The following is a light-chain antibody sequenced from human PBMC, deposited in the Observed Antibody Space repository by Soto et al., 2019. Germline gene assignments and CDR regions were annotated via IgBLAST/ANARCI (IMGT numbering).Light chain of an antibody. V-gene: IGLV2-23*01. Sequence: QSVLTQTASVSGSPGQSITMSCTGSRSDVGGYNLVSWYQQHPGKAPKLLISDDNKRPSGVSDRFSGSKSGNTASLTISGLQAEDEGDYYCSSYAGRINLGFGGGTKLTVL. CDR2: DDN. CDR3: SSYAGRINLG. J-gene: IGLJ2*01. CDR1: RSDVGGYNL.